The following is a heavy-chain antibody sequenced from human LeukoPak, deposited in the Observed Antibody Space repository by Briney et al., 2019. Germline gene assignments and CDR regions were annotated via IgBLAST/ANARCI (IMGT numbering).Heavy chain of an antibody. D-gene: IGHD4-17*01. V-gene: IGHV3-48*03. CDR2: ISSSGATI. CDR3: ARDHGERPAY. CDR1: GFTFNSYE. Sequence: GGSLRLSCAASGFTFNSYEMNWVRQAPGKGLEWVSYISSSGATIYYADSVKGRFTISRDNAKNSLYLQMDSLRAEDTAVYYCARDHGERPAYWGQGTLVTVSS. J-gene: IGHJ4*02.